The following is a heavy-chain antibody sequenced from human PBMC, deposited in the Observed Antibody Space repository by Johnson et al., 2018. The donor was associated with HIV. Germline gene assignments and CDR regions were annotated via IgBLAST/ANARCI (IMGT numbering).Heavy chain of an antibody. V-gene: IGHV3-15*01. CDR3: ARGRIYGGKHHI. CDR2: ITSKTDGGTT. J-gene: IGHJ3*02. Sequence: VQLVESGGGLVKPGGSLRLSCEASGFTFSNAWMSWVRQAPGKGLEWVGRITSKTDGGTTDYAAPVKGSVTISGDDSKNTLYLQMYSLRAEDTAVYYCARGRIYGGKHHIWGQGTMVTVSS. D-gene: IGHD3-16*01. CDR1: GFTFSNAW.